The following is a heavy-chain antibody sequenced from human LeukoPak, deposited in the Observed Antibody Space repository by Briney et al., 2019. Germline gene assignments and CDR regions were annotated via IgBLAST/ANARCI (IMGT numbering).Heavy chain of an antibody. CDR2: IYPGDSDT. CDR3: ARIYCSSTSCYGASS. D-gene: IGHD2-2*01. J-gene: IGHJ5*02. CDR1: GYSFTSYW. Sequence: GESLKISCKGSGYSFTSYWIGWVRQMPGKGLGWMGIIYPGDSDTGYSPSFQGQVTISADKSISTAYLQWSSLKASDTAMYYCARIYCSSTSCYGASSWGQGTLVTVSS. V-gene: IGHV5-51*01.